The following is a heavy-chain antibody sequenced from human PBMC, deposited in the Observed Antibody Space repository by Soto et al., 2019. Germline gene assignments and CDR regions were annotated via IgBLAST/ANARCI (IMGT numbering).Heavy chain of an antibody. CDR1: GGSVSSGSYY. CDR3: ARKVGATEFDY. CDR2: IYYSGST. V-gene: IGHV4-61*01. Sequence: SETLSLTCTVSGGSVSSGSYYWSWIRQPPGKGLEWIGYIYYSGSTNYNPSLKSRVTISVDTSKNQFSLKLSSVTAADTAVYYCARKVGATEFDYWGQGTLVTVSS. J-gene: IGHJ4*02. D-gene: IGHD1-26*01.